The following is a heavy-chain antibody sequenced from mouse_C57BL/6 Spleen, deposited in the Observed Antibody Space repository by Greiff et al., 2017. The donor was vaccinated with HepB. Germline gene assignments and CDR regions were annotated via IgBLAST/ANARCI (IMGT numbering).Heavy chain of an antibody. CDR3: AGGGSKGYFGG. J-gene: IGHJ1*03. CDR2: ISSGSSTI. Sequence: EVQLVESGGGLVKPGGSLKLSCAASGFTFSDYGMHWVRQAPEKGLEWVAYISSGSSTIYYADTVKGRFTISRDNAKNTLFLQMTSLRSEDTAVYYCAGGGSKGYFGGWGTGTTVTVSS. V-gene: IGHV5-17*01. CDR1: GFTFSDYG.